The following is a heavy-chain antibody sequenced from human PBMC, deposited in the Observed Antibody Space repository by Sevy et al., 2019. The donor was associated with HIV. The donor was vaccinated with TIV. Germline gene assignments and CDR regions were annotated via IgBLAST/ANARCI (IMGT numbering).Heavy chain of an antibody. V-gene: IGHV1-69*13. CDR1: GGTFSSYA. CDR2: IIPIFGTA. D-gene: IGHD2-15*01. Sequence: ASVKVSCKASGGTFSSYAISWVRQAPGQGLEWMGGIIPIFGTANYAQKFQGRVTITADESTSTAYMELSSLRSEDTAVYYCARAVVVVAATEYYFDYWGQGTLVTVSS. CDR3: ARAVVVVAATEYYFDY. J-gene: IGHJ4*02.